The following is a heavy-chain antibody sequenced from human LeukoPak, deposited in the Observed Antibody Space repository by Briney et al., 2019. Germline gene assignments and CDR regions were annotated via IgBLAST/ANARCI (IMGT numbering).Heavy chain of an antibody. V-gene: IGHV4-39*01. D-gene: IGHD6-13*01. CDR3: ARLWNGSSSLDY. Sequence: SETLSLTCTVSGGSISSSSYYWGWMRQPPGKGLEWIGSIYYSGSTYYNPSLKSRVTISVDTSKNQFSLKLSSVTAADTAVYYCARLWNGSSSLDYWGQGTLVTVSS. CDR1: GGSISSSSYY. J-gene: IGHJ4*02. CDR2: IYYSGST.